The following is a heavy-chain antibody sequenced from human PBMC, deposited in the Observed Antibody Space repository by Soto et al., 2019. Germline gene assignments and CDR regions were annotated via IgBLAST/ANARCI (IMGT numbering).Heavy chain of an antibody. D-gene: IGHD3-3*01. J-gene: IGHJ4*02. CDR3: ERNPRPITIVDY. CDR1: GGSISSSSYY. Sequence: SETLSLTCTVSGGSISSSSYYWGWIRQPPGKGLEWIGSIYYSGSTYYNPSLKSRVTISVDTSKNQFSLKLSSVTAADTAVYYCERNPRPITIVDYWAQGTLVPVSS. V-gene: IGHV4-39*01. CDR2: IYYSGST.